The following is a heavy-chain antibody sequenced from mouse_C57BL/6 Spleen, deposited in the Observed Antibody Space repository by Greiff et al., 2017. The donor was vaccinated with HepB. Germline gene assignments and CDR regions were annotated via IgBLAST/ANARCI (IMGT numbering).Heavy chain of an antibody. D-gene: IGHD1-1*01. CDR2: IYPGDGDT. Sequence: QVQLKQSGAELVKPGASVKISCKASGYAFSSYWMNWVKQRPGKGLEWIGQIYPGDGDTNYNGKFKGKATLTADKSSSTAYMQLSSLTSEDSAVYFCARAPGSSYGYFDVWGTGTTVTVSS. CDR1: GYAFSSYW. V-gene: IGHV1-80*01. CDR3: ARAPGSSYGYFDV. J-gene: IGHJ1*03.